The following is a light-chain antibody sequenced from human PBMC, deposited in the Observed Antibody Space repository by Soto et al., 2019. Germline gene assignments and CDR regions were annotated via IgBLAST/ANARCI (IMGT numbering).Light chain of an antibody. CDR2: GAS. CDR1: QSVSSN. V-gene: IGKV3D-15*01. Sequence: EVVMTQSPATLSVSPGERATLSCRASQSVSSNLAWYQQKPGQAPRLLIYGASTRATGISARFSGSGSGTEFTLTISSLQSEDFALYYCQQYNNWPYTFGQGTKLEIK. J-gene: IGKJ2*01. CDR3: QQYNNWPYT.